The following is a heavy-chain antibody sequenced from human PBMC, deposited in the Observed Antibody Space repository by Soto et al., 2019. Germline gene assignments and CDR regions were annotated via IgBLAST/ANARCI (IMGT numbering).Heavy chain of an antibody. CDR1: GYTFRNYG. V-gene: IGHV1-18*01. CDR3: ARDLVSGSDFWRAYNGGYVAY. Sequence: QVQLVQSGAEVKRPGASVKVSCKASGYTFRNYGITWVRQAPGQGLEWMAWISPYNGTTNYAQDLQGRVTMTPDTSTSTAYMELRSLTSEDTAMYYCARDLVSGSDFWRAYNGGYVAYWGQGTLVNVSS. J-gene: IGHJ4*02. D-gene: IGHD3-3*01. CDR2: ISPYNGTT.